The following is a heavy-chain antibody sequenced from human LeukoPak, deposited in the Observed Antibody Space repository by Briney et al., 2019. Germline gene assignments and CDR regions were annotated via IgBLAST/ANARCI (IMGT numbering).Heavy chain of an antibody. CDR2: IRHDGSNK. J-gene: IGHJ4*02. Sequence: SGGSLRLSCPASGFTFSSYGMHWVRQAPGKGLERVEFIRHDGSNKYYADSVKGRFTISRDNSKNTLYLQMNSLRAEDTAVYYCAKGYCSSTTCSVDYWGQGTLVTVSS. D-gene: IGHD2-2*01. CDR3: AKGYCSSTTCSVDY. CDR1: GFTFSSYG. V-gene: IGHV3-30*02.